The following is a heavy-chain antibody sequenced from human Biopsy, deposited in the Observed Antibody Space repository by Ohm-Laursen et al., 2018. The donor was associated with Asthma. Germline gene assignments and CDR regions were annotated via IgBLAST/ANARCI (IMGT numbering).Heavy chain of an antibody. CDR1: GDAMSTSGSY. CDR3: ARAVSSSSYWYFDL. J-gene: IGHJ2*01. Sequence: TLSLTCIVSGDAMSTSGSYWGWIRQSPGKGLEWIGSIYYSGRTYYNPSLESRVTISADTRKNHFSLKVTSVTAADTAVYYCARAVSSSSYWYFDLWGRGDLVTVSS. D-gene: IGHD6-6*01. CDR2: IYYSGRT. V-gene: IGHV4-39*02.